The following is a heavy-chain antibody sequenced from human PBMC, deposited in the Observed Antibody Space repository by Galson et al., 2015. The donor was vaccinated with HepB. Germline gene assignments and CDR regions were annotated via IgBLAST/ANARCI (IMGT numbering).Heavy chain of an antibody. Sequence: SLRLSCAASGFTFSSYWMHWVRQAPGKGLERVARINGEGSTTNYADSVKGRFTVSRDNAKNTLYLQMNSLRGEGDTAVYYCARTAAGWEHWGQGTLVTVSS. CDR2: INGEGSTT. CDR1: GFTFSSYW. J-gene: IGHJ1*01. V-gene: IGHV3-74*01. CDR3: ARTAAGWEH. D-gene: IGHD6-13*01.